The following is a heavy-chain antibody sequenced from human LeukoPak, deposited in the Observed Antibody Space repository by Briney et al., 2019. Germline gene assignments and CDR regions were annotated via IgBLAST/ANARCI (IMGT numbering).Heavy chain of an antibody. CDR1: GGSISNYY. V-gene: IGHV4-59*01. D-gene: IGHD3-10*01. J-gene: IGHJ3*02. Sequence: SETLSLTCTVSGGSISNYYWSWIRQPPGKGLEWIGYIYYSGSTNYNPSLKSRVTISVDTSKNQFSLKLSSVTAADTAVYYCARAPMVRGVLDAFDIWGQGTMVTVSS. CDR2: IYYSGST. CDR3: ARAPMVRGVLDAFDI.